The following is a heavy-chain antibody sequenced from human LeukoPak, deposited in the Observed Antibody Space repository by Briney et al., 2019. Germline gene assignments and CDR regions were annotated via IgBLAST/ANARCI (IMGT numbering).Heavy chain of an antibody. CDR1: GYTFTGYY. CDR2: INPNSGGT. D-gene: IGHD2-15*01. Sequence: ASVKVSCKASGYTFTGYYMHWVRQAPGQGLEWMGWINPNSGGTNYAQKFQGRVTMTRDTSISTAYMELSRLRSDDTAVYYCARAREEDCSGGSCYKGRYNWFDPWGQGTLVTVSS. CDR3: ARAREEDCSGGSCYKGRYNWFDP. J-gene: IGHJ5*02. V-gene: IGHV1-2*02.